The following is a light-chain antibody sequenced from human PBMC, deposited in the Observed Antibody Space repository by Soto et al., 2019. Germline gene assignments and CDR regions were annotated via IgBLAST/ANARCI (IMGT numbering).Light chain of an antibody. V-gene: IGKV1-12*01. CDR1: EAISSW. CDR3: QQARSFPLP. CDR2: SAS. J-gene: IGKJ4*01. Sequence: DIMMTQSPSSVSASVGDRVTITCRAREAISSWLAWYQQKPGRAPKLLIYSASSLQNGAPSRFTGSGSGTDFTLTITSLQPDDTAIYYCQQARSFPLPFGGGTKVEIK.